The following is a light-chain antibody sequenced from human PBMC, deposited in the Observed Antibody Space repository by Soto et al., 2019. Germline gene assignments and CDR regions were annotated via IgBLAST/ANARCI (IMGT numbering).Light chain of an antibody. CDR2: GVS. Sequence: EIVLTQSPGTLSLSPGERATLSCRASQSVSSGHLAWYQQKPGQAPRLLIYGVSSRATGIPDRFSGSGSGTDFALTISRLEPEDFAVYYCQQYNNWPRATVGGGTKVDIK. V-gene: IGKV3-20*01. CDR3: QQYNNWPRAT. J-gene: IGKJ4*01. CDR1: QSVSSGH.